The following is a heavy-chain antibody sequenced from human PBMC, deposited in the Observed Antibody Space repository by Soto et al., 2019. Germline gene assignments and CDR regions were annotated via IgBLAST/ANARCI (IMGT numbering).Heavy chain of an antibody. CDR1: GYTFTSYG. Sequence: QVQLVQSGAEVKKPGASVKVSCKASGYTFTSYGISWVRQAPGQGLDWMGWISAYNGNTNYAQKLQGRVTMTTDTSTSTAYMELRSLRSDDTAVYYCARALHYYDSSGYSAYWGQGTLVTVSS. CDR2: ISAYNGNT. CDR3: ARALHYYDSSGYSAY. V-gene: IGHV1-18*01. J-gene: IGHJ4*02. D-gene: IGHD3-22*01.